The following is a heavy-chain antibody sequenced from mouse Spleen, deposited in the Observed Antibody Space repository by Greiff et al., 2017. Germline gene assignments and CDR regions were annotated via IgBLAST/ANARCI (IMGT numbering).Heavy chain of an antibody. CDR3: ATTGGFDY. V-gene: IGHV5-9-3*01. J-gene: IGHJ2*01. Sequence: EVQLVESGGGLVKPGGSLKLSCAASGFTFSSYAMSWVRQTPEKRLEWVATISSGGSYTYYPDSVKGRFTISRDNAKNTLYLQMSSLRSEDTAMYYCATTGGFDYWGQGTTLTVSS. CDR1: GFTFSSYA. CDR2: ISSGGSYT.